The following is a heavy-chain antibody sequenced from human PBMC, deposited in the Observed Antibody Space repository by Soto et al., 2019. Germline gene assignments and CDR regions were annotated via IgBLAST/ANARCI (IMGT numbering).Heavy chain of an antibody. CDR1: GGSLGSSGYY. D-gene: IGHD6-13*01. J-gene: IGHJ4*02. Sequence: LSLTCTVSGGSLGSSGYYWGWIRQSPGKGLEWIGNIYYSGNTFYNPSLKSRVTISVDTSKNQIYLHLSAVTAADTAIFYCASIAAPGTSHFDFWGQGTLVTVSS. CDR2: IYYSGNT. V-gene: IGHV4-39*01. CDR3: ASIAAPGTSHFDF.